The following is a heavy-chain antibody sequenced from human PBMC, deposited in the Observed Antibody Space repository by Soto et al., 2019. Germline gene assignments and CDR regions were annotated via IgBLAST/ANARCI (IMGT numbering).Heavy chain of an antibody. J-gene: IGHJ5*02. CDR3: ARVGLKYLRWFDP. CDR2: INADKGDT. CDR1: GYSFRSYG. Sequence: ASVKVSCKAFGYSFRSYGIQWVRQAPGQSLEWMGWINADKGDTKYSQNFQDRVSITRDTFANTAYMELRSLTPEDTAVYYCARVGLKYLRWFDPWARDPWSPSPQ. V-gene: IGHV1-3*01. D-gene: IGHD3-16*01.